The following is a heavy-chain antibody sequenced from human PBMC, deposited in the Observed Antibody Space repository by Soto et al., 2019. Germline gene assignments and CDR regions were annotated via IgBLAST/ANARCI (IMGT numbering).Heavy chain of an antibody. CDR1: GGSISSGGYY. CDR3: ARGEWFGELLQFDP. V-gene: IGHV4-31*03. D-gene: IGHD3-10*01. J-gene: IGHJ5*02. Sequence: SETLSLTCTVSGGSISSGGYYWSWIRQHPGKGLEWIGYIYYSGSTYYNPSLKSRVTISVDTSKNQFSLKLSPVTAADTAVYYCARGEWFGELLQFDPWGQGTLVTVSS. CDR2: IYYSGST.